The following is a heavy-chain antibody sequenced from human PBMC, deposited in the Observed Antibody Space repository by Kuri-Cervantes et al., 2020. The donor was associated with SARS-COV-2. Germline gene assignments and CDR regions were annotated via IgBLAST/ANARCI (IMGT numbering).Heavy chain of an antibody. J-gene: IGHJ6*03. Sequence: SETLSLTCAFYGESFSGYYWNWIRQSPGKGLEWIGEVNHRGSTNYNPSLKSRVTISVDTSSKQFSLHLGSVTAADTAVYYCARDNQDSSWISGFSDYYYYYYMDVWGKGTTVTVSS. V-gene: IGHV4-34*01. D-gene: IGHD6-6*01. CDR2: VNHRGST. CDR1: GESFSGYY. CDR3: ARDNQDSSWISGFSDYYYYYYMDV.